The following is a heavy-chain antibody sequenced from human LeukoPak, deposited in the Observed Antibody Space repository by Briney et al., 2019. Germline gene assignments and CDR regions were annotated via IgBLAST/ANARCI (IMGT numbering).Heavy chain of an antibody. J-gene: IGHJ4*02. CDR2: ISGSGGST. CDR1: GFTFSSYA. Sequence: PGGSLRLSCAASGFTFSSYAMSWVRQAPGKGLEWVSAISGSGGSTYYADSVKGRFTISRDNAKNSLYLQMNSLRAEDTAVYYCARAVAYCSSTSCGTRYFDYWGQGTLVTVSS. V-gene: IGHV3-23*01. D-gene: IGHD2-2*01. CDR3: ARAVAYCSSTSCGTRYFDY.